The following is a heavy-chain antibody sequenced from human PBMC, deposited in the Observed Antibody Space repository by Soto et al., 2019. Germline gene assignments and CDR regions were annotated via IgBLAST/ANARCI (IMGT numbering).Heavy chain of an antibody. J-gene: IGHJ4*02. CDR3: ARLKYYYGSGSYYVFDY. D-gene: IGHD3-10*01. CDR1: GYTFTTYY. CDR2: IDPSDSYT. V-gene: IGHV5-10-1*01. Sequence: GESLKISCAASGYTFTTYYITWARQLPGKGLEWVGRIDPSDSYTTYNPSFQGHVTISADKSIRTAYLQWSSLEASDSAMYYCARLKYYYGSGSYYVFDYWGQGTLVTVSS.